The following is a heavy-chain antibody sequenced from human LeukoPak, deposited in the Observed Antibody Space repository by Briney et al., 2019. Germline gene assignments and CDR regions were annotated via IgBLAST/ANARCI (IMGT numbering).Heavy chain of an antibody. CDR2: ISSSSSYI. CDR1: GFTFSSYS. J-gene: IGHJ3*02. D-gene: IGHD6-13*01. V-gene: IGHV3-21*01. CDR3: ARFLAAAGNDAFDT. Sequence: GGSLRLSCAASGFTFSSYSMNWVRQAPGKGLEWVSSISSSSSYIYYADSVKGRFTISRDNAKNSLYLQMNSLRAEDTAVYYCARFLAAAGNDAFDTWGQGTMVTVSS.